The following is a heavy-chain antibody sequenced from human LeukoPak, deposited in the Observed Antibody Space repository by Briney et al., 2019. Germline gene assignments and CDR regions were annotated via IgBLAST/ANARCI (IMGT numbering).Heavy chain of an antibody. J-gene: IGHJ4*02. D-gene: IGHD3-10*01. CDR1: GDSVSSNSAA. V-gene: IGHV6-1*01. CDR3: ALMVQGVVRY. CDR2: TYYRSNWYN. Sequence: SQTLSLTCAISGDSVSSNSAAWNWIRQSPSRGLEWLGRTYYRSNWYNAYAVSVKSRITINQDTSKNQFSLQLNSATPEDTAVYYCALMVQGVVRYWGQGTLVTVSS.